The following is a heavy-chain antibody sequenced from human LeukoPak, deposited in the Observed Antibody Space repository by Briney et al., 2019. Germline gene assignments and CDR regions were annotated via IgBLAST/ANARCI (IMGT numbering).Heavy chain of an antibody. V-gene: IGHV4-4*02. CDR1: GGSISSSNW. Sequence: SETLSLTCAVSGGSISSSNWWSWVRQPPGKGLEWIGSIYHSGSTYYNPSLKSRVTISVDTSKNQFSLQLSSVTAADTAVYYCAREIIVRYYDSSGAFEDYWGQGTLVTVSS. D-gene: IGHD3-22*01. CDR3: AREIIVRYYDSSGAFEDY. J-gene: IGHJ4*02. CDR2: IYHSGST.